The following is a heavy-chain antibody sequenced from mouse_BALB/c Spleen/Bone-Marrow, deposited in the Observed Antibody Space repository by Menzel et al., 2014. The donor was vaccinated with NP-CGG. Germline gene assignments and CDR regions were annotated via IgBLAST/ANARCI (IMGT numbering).Heavy chain of an antibody. CDR1: GYAFTNYW. D-gene: IGHD1-1*01. V-gene: IGHV1-54*01. J-gene: IGHJ4*01. CDR2: INPGSGGI. Sequence: QVTLKVCGAELVRPGTSVKVSCKASGYAFTNYWIEWIKQRPGQGLEWIGVINPGSGGINYNEKSKGKATLTADKSSSTAYMQLSSLTSDDSAVYFCARELVRGMDYWGQGTSVTVSS. CDR3: ARELVRGMDY.